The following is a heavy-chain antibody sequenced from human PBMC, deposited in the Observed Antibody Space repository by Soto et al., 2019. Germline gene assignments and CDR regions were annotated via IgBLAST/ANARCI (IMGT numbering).Heavy chain of an antibody. CDR3: ARGTRSGSYYYYGLDV. Sequence: QVQLVQSGAEVKKPGSSVKVSCKASGGTFSSYAISWVRQAPGQGLEWMGGIIPIFGTTNYARRFQGRVTITAYKTTSTAYMELRSLRSEDTAVYYCARGTRSGSYYYYGLDVWGQGTTVTVSS. CDR1: GGTFSSYA. CDR2: IIPIFGTT. D-gene: IGHD1-26*01. J-gene: IGHJ6*02. V-gene: IGHV1-69*06.